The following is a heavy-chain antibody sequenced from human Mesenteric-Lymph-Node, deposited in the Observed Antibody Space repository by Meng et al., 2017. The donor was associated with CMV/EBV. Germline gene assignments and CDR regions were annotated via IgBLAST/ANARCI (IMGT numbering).Heavy chain of an antibody. CDR1: GFPFSIYA. D-gene: IGHD6-25*01. V-gene: IGHV3-74*01. Sequence: GESLKISCAASGFPFSIYAMSWVRQAPGKGLVWVSRIYADGSRITYADSVKGRFTISRDNAKNTLYLQMSSLRAEDTAVYYCVRRGFTAAAFDYWGPGALVTVSS. CDR2: IYADGSRI. J-gene: IGHJ4*01. CDR3: VRRGFTAAAFDY.